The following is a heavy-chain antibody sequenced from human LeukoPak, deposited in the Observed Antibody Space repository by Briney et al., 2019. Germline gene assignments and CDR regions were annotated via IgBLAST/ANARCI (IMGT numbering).Heavy chain of an antibody. CDR3: ARGLPTRGSSWFEP. CDR2: MNPNSGNR. CDR1: GYTFISSD. D-gene: IGHD3-10*01. V-gene: IGHV1-8*01. J-gene: IGHJ5*02. Sequence: GASVKVSCKASGYTFISSDINWVRQACGQGLEWLGWMNPNSGNRAYAPKFQGRVTMTRDTSTSTAYMELSSLDYDDTAVYYCARGLPTRGSSWFEPRGQGTLVTVSS.